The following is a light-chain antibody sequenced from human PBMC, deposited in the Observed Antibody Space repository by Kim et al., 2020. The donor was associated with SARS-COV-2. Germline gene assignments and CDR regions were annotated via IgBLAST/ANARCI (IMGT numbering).Light chain of an antibody. V-gene: IGKV1-9*01. CDR1: QGIRSY. CDR2: AAS. Sequence: IQLTQSPSSLSASVGDRVTITCRASQGIRSYLAWYQQKPGEAPKLLIHAASTLHSGVPSRFSGSGSGTDFTLTISSLQPEDFAIYYCQQINDYPLTFGPGTKVDIK. J-gene: IGKJ3*01. CDR3: QQINDYPLT.